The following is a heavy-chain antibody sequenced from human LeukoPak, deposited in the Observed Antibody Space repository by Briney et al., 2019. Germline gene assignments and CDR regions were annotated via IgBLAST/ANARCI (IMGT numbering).Heavy chain of an antibody. CDR2: IRFDGINK. J-gene: IGHJ4*02. V-gene: IGHV3-30*02. Sequence: PGGSLRLSCAASGFTFSSYGMHWVRQAPGKGLEWVAFIRFDGINKYYADSVEGRFTISRDNSKNTLHLQMNSLRPEDTAVYYCAKNLARLTTVVAGTYFDCWGQGTLVTVSS. D-gene: IGHD4-11*01. CDR3: AKNLARLTTVVAGTYFDC. CDR1: GFTFSSYG.